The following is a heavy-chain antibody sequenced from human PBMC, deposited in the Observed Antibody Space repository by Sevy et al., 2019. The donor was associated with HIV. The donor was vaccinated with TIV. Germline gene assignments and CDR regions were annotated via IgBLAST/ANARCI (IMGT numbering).Heavy chain of an antibody. CDR1: NYSFIRDGY. V-gene: IGHV4-38-2*01. CDR3: ARCYYEFDL. Sequence: SETLSLNCGVSNYSFIRDGYWGWIRQPPGKGLEWIGSIYHRGSPYYNSSLKSRVTISVDTSKNQFSLKVRSVTAADTAVYYCARCYYEFDLWGQGILVTVSS. J-gene: IGHJ4*02. D-gene: IGHD3-22*01. CDR2: IYHRGSP.